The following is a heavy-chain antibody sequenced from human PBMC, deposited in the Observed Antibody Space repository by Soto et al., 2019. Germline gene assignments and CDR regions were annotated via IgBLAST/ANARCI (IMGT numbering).Heavy chain of an antibody. V-gene: IGHV4-39*01. D-gene: IGHD5-18*01. CDR3: ANPRGYNYCHIYD. Sequence: QLQLRESGPGLVKPSETLSLTCTVSGGSISTTGYYWGWVRQPPGKGLGWIGSIYYSGSAYYNPSLKSRVTISVDTSRNQFSVRLTSVTAADTAVYYCANPRGYNYCHIYDWVQGTLVTVSS. CDR1: GGSISTTGYY. J-gene: IGHJ4*02. CDR2: IYYSGSA.